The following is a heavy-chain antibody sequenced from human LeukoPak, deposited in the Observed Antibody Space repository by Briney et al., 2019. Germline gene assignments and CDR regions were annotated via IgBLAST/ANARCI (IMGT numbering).Heavy chain of an antibody. Sequence: GGSLRLSCAASGFTLSNAWMKWVRQAPGKGLEWVAVISYDGSNKYYADSVKGRFTISRDNSKNTLYLQMNSLSAEDTAVYYCARGSQFLRSGGEWFDPWGQGTLVTVSS. J-gene: IGHJ5*02. CDR1: GFTLSNAW. CDR3: ARGSQFLRSGGEWFDP. D-gene: IGHD3-10*01. CDR2: ISYDGSNK. V-gene: IGHV3-30-3*01.